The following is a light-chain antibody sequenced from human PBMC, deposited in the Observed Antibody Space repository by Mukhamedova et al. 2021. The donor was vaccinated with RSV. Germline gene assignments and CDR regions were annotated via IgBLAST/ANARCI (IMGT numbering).Light chain of an antibody. J-gene: IGLJ1*01. CDR2: DNN. CDR1: NIGNNY. V-gene: IGLV1-51*01. CDR3: GPWESSLSAGLYV. Sequence: NIGNNYVSWYQQLPGTAPKLLIYDNNKRPSGIPDRFSGSKSGTSATLGITGLQTGDEVDDYCGPWESSLSAGLYVLGTGTKGTVL.